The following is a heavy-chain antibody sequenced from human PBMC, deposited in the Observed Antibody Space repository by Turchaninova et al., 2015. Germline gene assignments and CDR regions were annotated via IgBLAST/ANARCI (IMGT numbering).Heavy chain of an antibody. Sequence: QVQLQQSGPGLVKPSQTLSVTCDISGDSVTSNSAAWNWIRQSPSRGLEWLGRTYYRSKWYNDYAASVKSRIIINSDTSKNQFSLQLNSVTPEDTAVYYCARGNSWPLNHWGQGTLVTVSS. J-gene: IGHJ5*02. V-gene: IGHV6-1*01. CDR1: GDSVTSNSAA. CDR2: TYYRSKWYN. CDR3: ARGNSWPLNH. D-gene: IGHD6-13*01.